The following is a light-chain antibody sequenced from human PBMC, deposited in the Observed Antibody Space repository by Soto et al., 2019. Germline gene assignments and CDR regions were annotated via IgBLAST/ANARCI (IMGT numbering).Light chain of an antibody. V-gene: IGKV3-15*01. Sequence: EIVMTQSPASLSVSPGERATLSCRASQTISRSLAWYQQKPGQAPRLLIYGASTRATGIPARFSGSGSGTEFSLTISSLQSEDFAVYFCQQYYNWPPWTFGQETKVEIK. J-gene: IGKJ1*01. CDR1: QTISRS. CDR2: GAS. CDR3: QQYYNWPPWT.